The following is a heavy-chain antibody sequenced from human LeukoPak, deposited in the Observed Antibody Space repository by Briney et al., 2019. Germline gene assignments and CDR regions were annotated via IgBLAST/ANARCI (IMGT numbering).Heavy chain of an antibody. J-gene: IGHJ6*02. D-gene: IGHD3-3*01. V-gene: IGHV3-30*18. Sequence: PGGSLRLSCAASGFTFSGPGMQSVRQAPGRGLEWVALISYDGTNKYYADSVKGRFTISRNNAKSTLYLQMNSLRAEDTAQYYCAKDRAYYDFWRDYGYYHYGMDVWGQGTTVTVS. CDR2: ISYDGTNK. CDR3: AKDRAYYDFWRDYGYYHYGMDV. CDR1: GFTFSGPG.